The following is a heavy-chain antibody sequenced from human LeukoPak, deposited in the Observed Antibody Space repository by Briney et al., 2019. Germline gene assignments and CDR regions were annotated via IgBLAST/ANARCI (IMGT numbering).Heavy chain of an antibody. D-gene: IGHD3-10*01. CDR2: IYYSGST. Sequence: SETLSLTCTVSGGSISSSSYYWGWLRQPPGKGLEWIGSIYYSGSTYYNPSLKSRVTISVDTSKNQFSLKLSSVTAADTAVYYCARTRYYYNSRSYGAPYYFDYWGQGTLVTVSS. J-gene: IGHJ4*02. V-gene: IGHV4-39*01. CDR3: ARTRYYYNSRSYGAPYYFDY. CDR1: GGSISSSSYY.